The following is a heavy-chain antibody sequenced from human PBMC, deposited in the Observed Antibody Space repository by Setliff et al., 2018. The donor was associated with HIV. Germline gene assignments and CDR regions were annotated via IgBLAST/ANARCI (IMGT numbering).Heavy chain of an antibody. CDR1: GYTFTGHY. CDR3: ARNPHPAGTPDYYYCSYLCV. V-gene: IGHV1-2*02. CDR2: VNPNSGDA. J-gene: IGHJ6*03. Sequence: GASVKVSCKASGYTFTGHYLHWVRQAPGQGLEWLGWVNPNSGDAIYAQNFQGRVTMTRDTSINAAYMELRGLRSYDTAVYYCARNPHPAGTPDYYYCSYLCVWGKGTTVAVSS. D-gene: IGHD1-1*01.